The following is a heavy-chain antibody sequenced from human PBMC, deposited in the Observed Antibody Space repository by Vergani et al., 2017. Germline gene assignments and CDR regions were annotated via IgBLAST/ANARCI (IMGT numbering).Heavy chain of an antibody. D-gene: IGHD3-10*01. CDR2: IIPIFGTA. V-gene: IGHV1-69*01. CDR1: GGTFSSYA. J-gene: IGHJ6*03. CDR3: ARVSRHLYGSAIDYYYYYYMDV. Sequence: QVQLVQSGAEVKKPGSSVKVSCKASGGTFSSYAISWVRQAPGQGLEWMGGIIPIFGTANYAKKFQGRVTITADESTSTAYMELSSLRSEDTAVYSCARVSRHLYGSAIDYYYYYYMDVWGKGTTVTVSS.